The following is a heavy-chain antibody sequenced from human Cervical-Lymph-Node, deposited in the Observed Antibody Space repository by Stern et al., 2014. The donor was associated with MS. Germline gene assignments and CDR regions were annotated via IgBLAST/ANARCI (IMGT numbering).Heavy chain of an antibody. D-gene: IGHD3/OR15-3a*01. CDR3: ASSIFGLLNWFDP. V-gene: IGHV4-4*02. CDR2: IYHSGTT. Sequence: QLQLQESGPGLVKPSGTLSLTCAVSGDSISSTKWWTWVRQPPGKGLEWIGQIYHSGTTNYNPSLKSRVTILVDKSKNQFSLKLSSVTAADTAVYYCASSIFGLLNWFDPWGQGTLVTVSS. CDR1: GDSISSTKW. J-gene: IGHJ5*02.